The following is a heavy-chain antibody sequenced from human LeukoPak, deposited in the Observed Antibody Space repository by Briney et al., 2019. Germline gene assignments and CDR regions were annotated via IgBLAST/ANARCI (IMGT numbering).Heavy chain of an antibody. CDR2: ISGSGGST. J-gene: IGHJ4*02. D-gene: IGHD2-15*01. CDR3: AKDVAPSDYFDY. CDR1: GFTFSSYG. Sequence: GGSLRLSCAASGFTFSSYGMSWVRQAPGKGLEWVSVISGSGGSTYYADSVKGRFTISRDNSKNTLYLQMNSLRAEDTAVYYCAKDVAPSDYFDYWGQGTLVTVSS. V-gene: IGHV3-23*01.